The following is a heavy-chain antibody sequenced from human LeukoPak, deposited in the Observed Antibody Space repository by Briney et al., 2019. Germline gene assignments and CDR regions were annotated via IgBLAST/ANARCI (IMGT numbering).Heavy chain of an antibody. D-gene: IGHD5-18*01. CDR2: ISGSGGST. CDR3: AKVPASPREYSYGHFDY. CDR1: GFTFSSYA. J-gene: IGHJ4*02. V-gene: IGHV3-23*01. Sequence: GGSLRLSCAASGFTFSSYAMSWVRQAPGKGLEWVSAISGSGGSTYYADSVKGRFTISRDNSKNTLYLQMNSLRAEDTAVYYCAKVPASPREYSYGHFDYWGQGTLVTLSS.